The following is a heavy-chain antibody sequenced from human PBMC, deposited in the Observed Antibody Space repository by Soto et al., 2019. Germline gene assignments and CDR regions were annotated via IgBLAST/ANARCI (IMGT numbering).Heavy chain of an antibody. D-gene: IGHD1-26*01. CDR1: GGSISSYY. CDR3: ARDTSRGSYYPFDY. CDR2: IYYSGST. Sequence: SETLSLTCTVSGGSISSYYWSWIRQPPGKGLEWIGYIYYSGSTNYNPSLKSRVTISVDTSKNQFSLKLSSVTAADTAVYYCARDTSRGSYYPFDYWGQGTLVTVSS. V-gene: IGHV4-59*01. J-gene: IGHJ4*02.